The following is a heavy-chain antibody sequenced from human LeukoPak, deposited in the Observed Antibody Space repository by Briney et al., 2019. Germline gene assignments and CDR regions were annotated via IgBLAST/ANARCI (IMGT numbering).Heavy chain of an antibody. CDR1: GFTFSNYG. D-gene: IGHD3-22*01. CDR3: AKLEVVITTSDY. V-gene: IGHV3-30*18. J-gene: IGHJ4*02. Sequence: GGSLRLSCAASGFTFSNYGMHWVRQAPGKGLEWVAVISYDGSNKYYADSVKGRFTISRDNSKNTLYLQMNSLRAEDTAVYYCAKLEVVITTSDYWGQGTLVTVSS. CDR2: ISYDGSNK.